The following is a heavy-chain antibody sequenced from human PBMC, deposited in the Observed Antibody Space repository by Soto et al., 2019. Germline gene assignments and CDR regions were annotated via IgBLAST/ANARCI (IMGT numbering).Heavy chain of an antibody. V-gene: IGHV3-30-3*01. CDR2: ISYDGSNK. CDR1: GFTFSSYA. J-gene: IGHJ6*02. Sequence: QVQLVESGGGVVQPGRSLRLSCAASGFTFSSYAMHWVRQAPGKGLEWVAVISYDGSNKYYADSVKGRLTISRDNSKNTLYLQMNSLRAEDTAVYYCAREPEDYYGMDVWGQGTTVTVSS. CDR3: AREPEDYYGMDV.